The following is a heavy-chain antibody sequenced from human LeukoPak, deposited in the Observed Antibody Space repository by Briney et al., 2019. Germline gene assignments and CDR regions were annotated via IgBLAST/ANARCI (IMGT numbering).Heavy chain of an antibody. CDR2: IYGNDDK. CDR3: AHRSQVLVGATALYYFDY. D-gene: IGHD1-26*01. Sequence: SGPTLVNPTQTLTLTCTFSGFSLSTSGLGVGWIRQPPVKALEWLALIYGNDDKRYSPSLKSRLTITNDTSKNQVVLTMTNMDPVDTATYYCAHRSQVLVGATALYYFDYWGQGTLVTVSS. CDR1: GFSLSTSGLG. J-gene: IGHJ4*02. V-gene: IGHV2-5*01.